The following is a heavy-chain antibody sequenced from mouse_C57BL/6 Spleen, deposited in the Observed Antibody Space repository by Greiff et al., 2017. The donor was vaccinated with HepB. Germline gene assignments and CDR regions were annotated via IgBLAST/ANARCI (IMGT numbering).Heavy chain of an antibody. CDR1: GYSITSCYY. V-gene: IGHV3-6*01. CDR3: AKGEGFDY. Sequence: EVQLQESGPGLVKPSQSLLLTCSVTGYSITSCYYWNWLRQFPGNKLEWMGYISYDGSNNYNPSLKNRISITRDTSKNKFFLKLNSVTTEDTATYYDAKGEGFDYWGQGTPLTVSS. J-gene: IGHJ2*01. CDR2: ISYDGSN.